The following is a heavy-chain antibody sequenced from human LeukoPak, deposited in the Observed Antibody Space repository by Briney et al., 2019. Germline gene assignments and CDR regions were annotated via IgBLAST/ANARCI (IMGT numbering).Heavy chain of an antibody. V-gene: IGHV3-7*01. CDR2: IKYDGNEK. CDR3: ARGGSSWYTNMGDY. Sequence: GGSLRLSCAASGFSFSSYWMNWVRQAPGKGLEWVASIKYDGNEKYYVDSVKGRFTISRDNARNSLYLQMNSLRAEDTAVYYCARGGSSWYTNMGDYWGQGTLVTVSS. J-gene: IGHJ4*02. CDR1: GFSFSSYW. D-gene: IGHD6-13*01.